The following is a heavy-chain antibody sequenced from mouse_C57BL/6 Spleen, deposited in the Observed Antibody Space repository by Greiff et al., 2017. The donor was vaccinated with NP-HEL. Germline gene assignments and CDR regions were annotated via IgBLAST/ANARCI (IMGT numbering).Heavy chain of an antibody. D-gene: IGHD1-1*01. CDR3: ARDGNSYYYGSNWYFDV. J-gene: IGHJ1*03. Sequence: DVKLQESGPGLVKPSQSLSLTCSVTGYSITSGYYWNWIRQFPGNKLEWMGYISYDGSNNYNPSLKNRISITRDTSKNQFFLKLNSVTTEDTATYYCARDGNSYYYGSNWYFDVWGTGTTVTVSS. V-gene: IGHV3-6*01. CDR2: ISYDGSN. CDR1: GYSITSGYY.